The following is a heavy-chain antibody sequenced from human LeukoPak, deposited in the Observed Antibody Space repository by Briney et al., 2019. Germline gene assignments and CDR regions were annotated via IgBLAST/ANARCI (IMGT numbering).Heavy chain of an antibody. J-gene: IGHJ4*02. CDR2: INWNAGST. Sequence: GGSLRLSCSPSGFTFDDYGMSWVRQAPGKGLEWVYGINWNAGSTGYADSVKGRFTISRDNAKNCLYLQMNRLRAYDTVLYYCARVVVTAIDYWGQGTLVTVSS. D-gene: IGHD2-21*02. V-gene: IGHV3-20*04. CDR3: ARVVVTAIDY. CDR1: GFTFDDYG.